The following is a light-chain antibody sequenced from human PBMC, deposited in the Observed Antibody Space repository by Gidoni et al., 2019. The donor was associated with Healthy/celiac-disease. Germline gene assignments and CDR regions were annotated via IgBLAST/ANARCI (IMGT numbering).Light chain of an antibody. CDR1: QSISSW. V-gene: IGKV1-5*03. J-gene: IGKJ4*01. CDR3: QQYNSYSLT. Sequence: DIQMTQSPSTLSASVGDRVTITCRASQSISSWLAWYQQKPGKAPKLLIYKASSLESGVPSRFSGSGSGTEFTLTISSLQPDDFATYYCQQYNSYSLTFACXTKVEIK. CDR2: KAS.